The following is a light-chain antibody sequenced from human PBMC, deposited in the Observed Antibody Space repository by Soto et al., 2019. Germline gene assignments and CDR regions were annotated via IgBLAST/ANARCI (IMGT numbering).Light chain of an antibody. V-gene: IGKV4-1*01. Sequence: DIVMTQSPDSLAVSLGERATINCKSSQSVLYSSNNKNYLAWYQQKPGQPPKLLIYWASTRESGVPDRFSGRGSGTDFTLTISSLQAEDVAVYYCQQYYSTPLTFGQGTKVDI. CDR3: QQYYSTPLT. CDR2: WAS. CDR1: QSVLYSSNNKNY. J-gene: IGKJ1*01.